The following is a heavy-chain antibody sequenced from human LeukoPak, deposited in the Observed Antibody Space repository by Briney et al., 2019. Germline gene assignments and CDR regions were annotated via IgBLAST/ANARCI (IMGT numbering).Heavy chain of an antibody. CDR2: IYYSGST. CDR1: GGSISSSSYY. Sequence: SETLSLTCTVSGGSISSSSYYWGWIRQPPGKGLEWIGSIYYSGSTYYNPSLKSRVTISVDTSKNQFSLKLSSVTAADTAVYYCAREQQLVDDYWGQGTLVTVSS. J-gene: IGHJ4*02. D-gene: IGHD6-13*01. CDR3: AREQQLVDDY. V-gene: IGHV4-39*07.